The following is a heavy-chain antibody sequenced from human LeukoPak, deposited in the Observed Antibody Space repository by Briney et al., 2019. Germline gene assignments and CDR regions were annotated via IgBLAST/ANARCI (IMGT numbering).Heavy chain of an antibody. V-gene: IGHV3-20*04. CDR1: GFTFDDHG. CDR2: INWNGDST. D-gene: IGHD6-19*01. J-gene: IGHJ6*03. CDR3: AIIGSPERYSSGWYPFGGYYYMDV. Sequence: GGSLRLSCAASGFTFDDHGMIWVRQAPGKGLEWVSGINWNGDSTAYADSVKGRFTISRDNSKNSLYLQMNSLRAEDTALYYCAIIGSPERYSSGWYPFGGYYYMDVWGKGTTVTVSS.